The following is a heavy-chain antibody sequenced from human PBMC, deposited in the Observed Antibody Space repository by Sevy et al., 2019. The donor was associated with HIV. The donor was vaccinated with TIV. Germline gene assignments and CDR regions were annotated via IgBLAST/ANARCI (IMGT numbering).Heavy chain of an antibody. V-gene: IGHV4-4*07. J-gene: IGHJ5*02. D-gene: IGHD2-2*01. Sequence: SETLSLTCTVSGGSISSYYWSRIRQPAGKGLEWIGRIYTSGSTNYNPSLKSRVTMSVDTSKNQFSLKLSSVTAADTAVYYCARDFCSSTSCLNWFDPWGQGTLITVSS. CDR2: IYTSGST. CDR3: ARDFCSSTSCLNWFDP. CDR1: GGSISSYY.